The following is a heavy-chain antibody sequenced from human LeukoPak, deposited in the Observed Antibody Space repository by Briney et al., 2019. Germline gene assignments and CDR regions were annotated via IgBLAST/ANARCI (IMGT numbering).Heavy chain of an antibody. V-gene: IGHV4-59*01. D-gene: IGHD3-10*01. Sequence: PSETLSLTCTVSGGSIGSYYWSWIRQPPGKGLEWIGYIYYSGSTNYNPSLKSRVTISVDTSKNQFSLKLSSVTAADTAVYYCARSSVRGPRGGFDPWGQGTLVTVSS. J-gene: IGHJ5*02. CDR3: ARSSVRGPRGGFDP. CDR2: IYYSGST. CDR1: GGSIGSYY.